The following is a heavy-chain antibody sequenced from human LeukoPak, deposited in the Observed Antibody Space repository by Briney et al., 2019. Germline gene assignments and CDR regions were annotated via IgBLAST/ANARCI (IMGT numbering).Heavy chain of an antibody. Sequence: GASVKVSCKASGYTFTNYDINWVRQASGQGLEWMGYMKPNSGNTGYAQKFQGRVTMTRDTSISTAYMELSSLRAEDTAVYYCARDSAGTNYFGYWGQGTLVTVSS. CDR3: ARDSAGTNYFGY. CDR1: GYTFTNYD. V-gene: IGHV1-8*01. D-gene: IGHD1-1*01. CDR2: MKPNSGNT. J-gene: IGHJ4*02.